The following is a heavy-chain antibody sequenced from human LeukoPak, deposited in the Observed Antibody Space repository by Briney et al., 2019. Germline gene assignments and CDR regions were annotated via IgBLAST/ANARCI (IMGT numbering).Heavy chain of an antibody. J-gene: IGHJ4*02. D-gene: IGHD4-17*01. V-gene: IGHV3-23*01. CDR3: AKGYYGDYS. Sequence: GGSLRLSCAASGFTFSNYAMSWVRQAPGKGLEWVSDISGSGGSTYYADSVKGRFIISRDNSKNTLYLQMNSLRAEDTAVYYCAKGYYGDYSGGQGTLVTVSS. CDR2: ISGSGGST. CDR1: GFTFSNYA.